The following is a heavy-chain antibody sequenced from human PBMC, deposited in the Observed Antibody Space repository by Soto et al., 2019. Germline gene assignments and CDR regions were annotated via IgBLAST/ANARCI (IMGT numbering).Heavy chain of an antibody. V-gene: IGHV1-46*01. CDR3: AKDLGVVVIPYLAY. J-gene: IGHJ4*02. CDR1: GYTFTSYY. D-gene: IGHD3-22*01. CDR2: INPSGGST. Sequence: SVKVACKASGYTFTSYYMHWVRQAPGQGLEWMGIINPSGGSTSYAQKFQGRVTMTRDTSTSTVYMELSSLRSEDTAVYYCAKDLGVVVIPYLAYRGKGTLVTVSS.